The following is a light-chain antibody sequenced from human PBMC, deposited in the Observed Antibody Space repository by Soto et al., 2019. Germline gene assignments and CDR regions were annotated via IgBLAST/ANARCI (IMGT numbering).Light chain of an antibody. CDR3: KSYAGSNTYV. V-gene: IGLV2-8*01. CDR1: KNDIGVYDF. CDR2: EVV. Sequence: QSVLTQPPSASGSPGQSVTISCTGTKNDIGVYDFVSWCQHHPGKAPRLIIYEVVQRPSGVPDRFSGSKSGNTASLTASGLQAADEADYFCKSYAGSNTYVFGSGTKVTVL. J-gene: IGLJ1*01.